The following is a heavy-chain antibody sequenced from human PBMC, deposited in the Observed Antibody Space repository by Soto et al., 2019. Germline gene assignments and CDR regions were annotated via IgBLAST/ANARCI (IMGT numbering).Heavy chain of an antibody. V-gene: IGHV4-34*01. J-gene: IGHJ6*03. CDR2: INHSGST. Sequence: QVQLQQWGAGLLKPSETLSLTCAVYGGSFSGYYWSWIRQPPGKGLEWIGEINHSGSTNYNPSLTSRVTISVDTSKNQFSLKLSSVTAADTAVYYCARGPGSDYDFWSGYFTVDYYYMDVWGKGTTVTVSS. D-gene: IGHD3-3*01. CDR1: GGSFSGYY. CDR3: ARGPGSDYDFWSGYFTVDYYYMDV.